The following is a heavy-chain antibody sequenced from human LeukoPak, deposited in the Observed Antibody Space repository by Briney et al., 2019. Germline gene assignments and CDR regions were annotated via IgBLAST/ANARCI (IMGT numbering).Heavy chain of an antibody. CDR2: IYTSGST. CDR1: GGSISSYY. CDR3: ARDSAHSGYDPNWFDP. D-gene: IGHD5-12*01. J-gene: IGHJ5*02. V-gene: IGHV4-4*07. Sequence: PSETLSLTCTVSGGSISSYYWSWIRQPARKGLEWIGRIYTSGSTNYNPSLKSRVTMSVDTSKNQFSLKLSSVTAADTAVYYCARDSAHSGYDPNWFDPWGQGTLVTVSS.